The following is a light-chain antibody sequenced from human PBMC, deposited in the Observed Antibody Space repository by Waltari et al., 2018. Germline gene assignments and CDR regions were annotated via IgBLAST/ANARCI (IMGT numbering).Light chain of an antibody. Sequence: EIVLTQSPATLSLSPGERATLSCRASRSVGNYLAWYQQKPGQAPRLLLYDASSRATGIPARFSGSGSGTDFTLTISSLEPEDFAVYFCQQRGNWPSGYTFGQGTKLEIK. CDR2: DAS. CDR3: QQRGNWPSGYT. CDR1: RSVGNY. J-gene: IGKJ2*01. V-gene: IGKV3-11*01.